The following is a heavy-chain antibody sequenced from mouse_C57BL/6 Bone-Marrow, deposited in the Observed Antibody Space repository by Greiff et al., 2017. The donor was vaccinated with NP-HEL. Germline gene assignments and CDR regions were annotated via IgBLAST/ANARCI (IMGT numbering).Heavy chain of an antibody. J-gene: IGHJ2*01. Sequence: QVQLQQPGAELVMPGASVKLSCKASGYTFTSYWMHWVKQRPGQGLEWIGEIDPSDSYTNYNQKFKGKSTLTVDKSSSTAYMQLSSLTSEDSAVYYCARNWAYYYGSSLYYWGQGTTLTVSS. V-gene: IGHV1-69*01. CDR3: ARNWAYYYGSSLYY. CDR1: GYTFTSYW. D-gene: IGHD1-1*01. CDR2: IDPSDSYT.